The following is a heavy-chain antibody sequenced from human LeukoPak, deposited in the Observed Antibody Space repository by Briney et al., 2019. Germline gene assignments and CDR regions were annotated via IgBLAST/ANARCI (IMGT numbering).Heavy chain of an antibody. CDR1: GFTFGDYA. J-gene: IGHJ3*02. V-gene: IGHV3-49*04. D-gene: IGHD1-26*01. CDR2: IRSNTFGGTG. Sequence: PGRSLRLSCTGSGFTFGDYAMSWVRQAPGKGLEWVGFIRSNTFGGTGEYAASVKGRFTISRDDSKSIAYLQMNSLKTEDTAVYYCTSPPGWELLRNDAFDIWGQGTMVTVSS. CDR3: TSPPGWELLRNDAFDI.